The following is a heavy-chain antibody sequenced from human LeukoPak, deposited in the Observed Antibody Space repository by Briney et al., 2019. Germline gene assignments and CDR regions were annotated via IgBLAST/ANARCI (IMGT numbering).Heavy chain of an antibody. J-gene: IGHJ4*02. CDR1: GFTFSNYW. CDR2: INEDETER. D-gene: IGHD3/OR15-3a*01. Sequence: GGSLRLSCVASGFTFSNYWMSWLRQTPGKGLEWVANINEDETERYYVASVEGRFTVSRDNGKNSLYLQMNGLRAEDSAVFYCARARTATYNDFADFWGQGTLVTVSS. V-gene: IGHV3-7*01. CDR3: ARARTATYNDFADF.